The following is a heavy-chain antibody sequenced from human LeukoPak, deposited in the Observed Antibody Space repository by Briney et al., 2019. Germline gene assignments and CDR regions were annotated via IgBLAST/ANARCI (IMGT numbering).Heavy chain of an antibody. V-gene: IGHV4-39*01. D-gene: IGHD6-13*01. J-gene: IGHJ4*02. CDR3: ARVAYGSSCFDH. Sequence: SETLSLTCTVSGGSISSSSYYWGWIRQPPGKGLEWIGSIYYGGSTYYNPSLKSRVTISVHTSNKKLSLKLSSVTAADTAVYYCARVAYGSSCFDHWGQGTLVTVSS. CDR1: GGSISSSSYY. CDR2: IYYGGST.